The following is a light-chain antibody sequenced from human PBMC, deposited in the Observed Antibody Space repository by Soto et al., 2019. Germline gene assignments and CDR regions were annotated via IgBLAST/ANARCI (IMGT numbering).Light chain of an antibody. J-gene: IGKJ1*01. Sequence: DIQMIQSPSTLSASVGDSVTITCRASQTVNTWLAWYQQKPGKAPKVLIFDASSLKTGVPSRFSGSGSGTEFTLTISNLQPDDFATYYCQQYDSYSSGPFGQGTKVEIK. CDR3: QQYDSYSSGP. CDR1: QTVNTW. CDR2: DAS. V-gene: IGKV1-5*01.